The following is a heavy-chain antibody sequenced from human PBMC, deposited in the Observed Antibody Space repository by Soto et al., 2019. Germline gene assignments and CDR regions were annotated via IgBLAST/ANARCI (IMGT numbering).Heavy chain of an antibody. D-gene: IGHD6-6*01. V-gene: IGHV3-23*01. CDR3: AKIWDTTFSSSSY. CDR2: ISGSGGST. CDR1: GFPFSTYA. Sequence: EVQLLESGGGLVQPGGSLRLSCAASGFPFSTYAMTWVRQAPGKGLEWVSAISGSGGSTYYADSVKGRFTISRDKSKSTLFLQMNSLRAEDTAVYYCAKIWDTTFSSSSYWGQGALVTVSS. J-gene: IGHJ4*02.